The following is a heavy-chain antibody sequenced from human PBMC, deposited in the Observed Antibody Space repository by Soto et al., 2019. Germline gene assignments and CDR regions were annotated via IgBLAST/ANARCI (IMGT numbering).Heavy chain of an antibody. CDR1: GFTFSSYA. V-gene: IGHV3-30-3*01. Sequence: PGGSLRLSCAASGFTFSSYAMHWVRQAPGKGLEWVAVISYDGSNKYYADSVKGRFTISRDNSKNTLYLQMNSLRAEDTAVYYCARWGQEYSSSSDDYYYGMDVWGQGTTVTVS. J-gene: IGHJ6*02. D-gene: IGHD6-6*01. CDR3: ARWGQEYSSSSDDYYYGMDV. CDR2: ISYDGSNK.